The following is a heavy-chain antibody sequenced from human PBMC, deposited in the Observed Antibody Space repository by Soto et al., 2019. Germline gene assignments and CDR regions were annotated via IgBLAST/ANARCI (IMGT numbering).Heavy chain of an antibody. CDR1: GGSISNYY. V-gene: IGHV4-59*08. J-gene: IGHJ4*02. CDR3: ASTSRWLAFAY. D-gene: IGHD2-21*01. CDR2: IYYSGST. Sequence: PSETLSLTCTVSGGSISNYYWSWIRQPPGRGLEWIGYIYYSGSTNYNPALKSRVTVSVDTSKNQFSLKLNSVTAADTAVYYCASTSRWLAFAYWGQGALVTVYS.